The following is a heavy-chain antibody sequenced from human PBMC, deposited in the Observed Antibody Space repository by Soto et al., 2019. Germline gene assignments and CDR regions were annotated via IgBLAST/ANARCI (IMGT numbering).Heavy chain of an antibody. V-gene: IGHV3-49*04. J-gene: IGHJ6*02. Sequence: GGSLRLSWTASGFTLGDNAVSWVRQAPGKGLEWVGFIRSKGYGGTADYAASVKCRFTISRDDSKSIAYLQMNSPKTEDTAVYYCARAGIDKAGTTHYYYGMDVRGQGITVTVSS. D-gene: IGHD1-1*01. CDR1: GFTLGDNA. CDR2: IRSKGYGGTA. CDR3: ARAGIDKAGTTHYYYGMDV.